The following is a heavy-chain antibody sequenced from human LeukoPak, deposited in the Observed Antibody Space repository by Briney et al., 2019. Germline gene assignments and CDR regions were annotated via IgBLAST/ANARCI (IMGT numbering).Heavy chain of an antibody. CDR1: GGSISSSSYY. J-gene: IGHJ4*02. V-gene: IGHV4-39*01. CDR2: IYYSGST. D-gene: IGHD3-10*01. Sequence: SETLSLTCTVSGGSISSSSYYWGWIRQPPGKGLEWIGSIYYSGSTYYNPSLKSRVTISVDTSKNQFSLKLSSVTAADTAVHYCARRSQGPDYWGQGTLVTVSS. CDR3: ARRSQGPDY.